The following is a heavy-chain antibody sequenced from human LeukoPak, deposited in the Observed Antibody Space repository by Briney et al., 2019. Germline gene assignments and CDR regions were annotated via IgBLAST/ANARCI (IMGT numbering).Heavy chain of an antibody. D-gene: IGHD6-13*01. Sequence: SGPTLVNPTQTLTLTCTFSGFSLRTRGMRVSWIRQPPGKALEWLTRIDWDDDKFYSTTLKTMLTISKDTSKNQVVLTMTNMDPVDTATYYCARISSSWYLPDYWGQVTLVTVSS. CDR3: ARISSSWYLPDY. CDR1: GFSLRTRGMR. CDR2: IDWDDDK. V-gene: IGHV2-70*04. J-gene: IGHJ4*02.